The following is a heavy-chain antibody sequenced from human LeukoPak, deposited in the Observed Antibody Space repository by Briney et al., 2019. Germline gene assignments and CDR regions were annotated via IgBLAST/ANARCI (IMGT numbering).Heavy chain of an antibody. D-gene: IGHD6-19*01. J-gene: IGHJ6*02. CDR3: ARAYSSGWYFAYYGMDV. Sequence: GGSPRLSCAASGFTFSSYAMHWVRQAPGKGLEWVAVISYDGSNKYYADSVKGRFTISRDNAKNTLYLQMNSLRAEDTAVYYCARAYSSGWYFAYYGMDVWGQGTTVTVSS. CDR1: GFTFSSYA. V-gene: IGHV3-30-3*01. CDR2: ISYDGSNK.